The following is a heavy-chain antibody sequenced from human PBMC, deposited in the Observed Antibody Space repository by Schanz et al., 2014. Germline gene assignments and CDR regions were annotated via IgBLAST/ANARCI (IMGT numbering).Heavy chain of an antibody. CDR2: ISNDGSIK. CDR1: GFTFSSYA. Sequence: QVQLLQFGGGVVQPGRSLRLSCAASGFTFSSYAMHWVRQAPGKGLEWVALISNDGSIKYYADSVEGRFTISRDNSRNTLYLQMISLRAEDTAEYDSASPSGYSDYGSYFDFWGQGTLVTVSS. CDR3: ASPSGYSDYGSYFDF. D-gene: IGHD5-12*01. V-gene: IGHV3-30-3*01. J-gene: IGHJ4*02.